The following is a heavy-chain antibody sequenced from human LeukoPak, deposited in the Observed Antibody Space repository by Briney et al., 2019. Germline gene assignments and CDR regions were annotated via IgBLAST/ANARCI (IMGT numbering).Heavy chain of an antibody. CDR3: ARDYGYYYGSGSYYIPD. CDR1: GFTFSSYA. V-gene: IGHV3-30-3*01. CDR2: ISYDGSNK. J-gene: IGHJ4*02. D-gene: IGHD3-10*01. Sequence: GGSLRLSCAASGFTFSSYAMHWVRQAPGKGLEWVAVISYDGSNKSYADSVKGRFTISRDNSKSTLYLQMNSLRAEDTAVYYCARDYGYYYGSGSYYIPDWGQGTLVTVSS.